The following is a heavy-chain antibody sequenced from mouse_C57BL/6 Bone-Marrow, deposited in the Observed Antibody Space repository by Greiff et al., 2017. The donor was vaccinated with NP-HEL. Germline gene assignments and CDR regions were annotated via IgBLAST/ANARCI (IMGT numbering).Heavy chain of an antibody. V-gene: IGHV1-59*01. CDR3: ARGGAQATRYAMDY. D-gene: IGHD3-2*02. Sequence: VQLQQPGAELVRPGTSVKLSCKASGYTFTSYWMHWVKQRPGQGLEWIGVIDPSDSYTNYNQKFKGKATLTVDTSSSTAYMQLSSLTSEDSAVYYCARGGAQATRYAMDYWGQGTSVTVSS. CDR1: GYTFTSYW. CDR2: IDPSDSYT. J-gene: IGHJ4*01.